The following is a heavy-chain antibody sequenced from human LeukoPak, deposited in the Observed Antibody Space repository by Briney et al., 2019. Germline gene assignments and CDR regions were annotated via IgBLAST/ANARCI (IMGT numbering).Heavy chain of an antibody. V-gene: IGHV4-31*03. J-gene: IGHJ5*02. Sequence: PSETLSLTCTVSGGSISSGGYYWSWIPNHPGKALEWIGYIYYSGSTNYKPSLKSRVTISVDTSKNQFSLKLSSVTAADTAVYYCARVVVLPAAMTRNWFDPWGQGTLVTVSS. CDR2: IYYSGST. CDR1: GGSISSGGYY. CDR3: ARVVVLPAAMTRNWFDP. D-gene: IGHD2-2*01.